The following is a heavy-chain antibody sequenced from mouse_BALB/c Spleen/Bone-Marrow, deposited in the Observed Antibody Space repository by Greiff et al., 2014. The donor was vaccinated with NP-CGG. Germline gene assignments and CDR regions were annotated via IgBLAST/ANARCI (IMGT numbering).Heavy chain of an antibody. CDR3: ARSGERYDAMDY. Sequence: DVMLEESGGGLVKPGGSLKLSCAASGFTFSDYYMYWVRQTPEKRLEWVATISDGGGYTYYPDSVWGRFTISRDNAKNNLYLQMSSLKSEDTAMYYCARSGERYDAMDYWGQGTSVTVFS. CDR2: ISDGGGYT. V-gene: IGHV5-4*02. CDR1: GFTFSDYY. D-gene: IGHD2-14*01. J-gene: IGHJ4*01.